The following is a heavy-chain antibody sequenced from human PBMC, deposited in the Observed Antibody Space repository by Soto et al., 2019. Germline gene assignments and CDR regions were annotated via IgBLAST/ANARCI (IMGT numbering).Heavy chain of an antibody. J-gene: IGHJ6*02. V-gene: IGHV3-48*03. CDR3: ARENLVRRPYGSGSYSSYYYYGVDV. D-gene: IGHD3-10*01. CDR1: GFTFSSYE. CDR2: ISSSGSTI. Sequence: PGGSLRLSCAASGFTFSSYEMNWVRQAPGKGLEWVSYISSSGSTIYYADSVKGRFTISRDNAKNSLYLQMNSLRAEDTAVYYCARENLVRRPYGSGSYSSYYYYGVDVWGQGTTVTVSS.